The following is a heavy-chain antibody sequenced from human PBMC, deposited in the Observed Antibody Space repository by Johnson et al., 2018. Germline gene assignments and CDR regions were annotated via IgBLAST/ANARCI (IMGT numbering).Heavy chain of an antibody. V-gene: IGHV4-34*01. J-gene: IGHJ6*03. D-gene: IGHD6-6*01. CDR3: ARPRYSSSSGAMDV. Sequence: QVQLQQWGAGLLKPSETLSLTCAVYGGSFSGYYWSWIRQPPGKGLEWIGEINHSGRTNYNPSLKSRVTISVDTSKNQFSLKLSPVTAADTAVYYCARPRYSSSSGAMDVWGKGTTVTVSS. CDR1: GGSFSGYY. CDR2: INHSGRT.